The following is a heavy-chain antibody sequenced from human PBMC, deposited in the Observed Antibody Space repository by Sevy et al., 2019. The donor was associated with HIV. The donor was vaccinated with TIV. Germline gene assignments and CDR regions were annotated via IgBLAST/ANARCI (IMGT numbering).Heavy chain of an antibody. CDR3: AKALYYYDSSAYFSHFDS. D-gene: IGHD3-22*01. CDR2: VSGSGAGT. J-gene: IGHJ4*02. V-gene: IGHV3-23*01. Sequence: GGSLRLSCSASEFTFSKYAMSWVRQAPGKGLEWVASVSGSGAGTNYADSVRGRFTISRDNSKDTLYLQMTSLRAEDTAVYCCAKALYYYDSSAYFSHFDSWGQGTPVTVSS. CDR1: EFTFSKYA.